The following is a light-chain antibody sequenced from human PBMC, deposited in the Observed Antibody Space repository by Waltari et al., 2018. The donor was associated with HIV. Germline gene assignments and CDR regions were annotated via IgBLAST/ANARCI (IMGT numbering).Light chain of an antibody. CDR1: RSTIGAGLF. J-gene: IGLJ2*01. CDR3: QSYDSSLRASV. V-gene: IGLV1-40*01. Sequence: QSALTQPPSVSGAPGQRVTISCPGNRSTIGAGLFVHWYQHLPGTAPKLLVYSDINRPSGVPDRFSGSKSGTSASLVITGLQAEDEADYYCQSYDSSLRASVFGGGTKLTVL. CDR2: SDI.